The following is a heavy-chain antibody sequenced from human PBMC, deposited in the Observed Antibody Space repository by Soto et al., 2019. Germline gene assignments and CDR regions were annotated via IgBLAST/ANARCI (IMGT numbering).Heavy chain of an antibody. CDR3: TKGGHVDA. Sequence: EVQLVESGGGLVQPGGSLRLSCAASGFMFSNFWMTWVRQAPGKGLEWVANIKQGGGEKHYVDSVEGRFTISRDNAKNSLYLQMNSLRAEDTAVYYCTKGGHVDAWGQGTLVTVAS. J-gene: IGHJ5*02. V-gene: IGHV3-7*01. CDR1: GFMFSNFW. CDR2: IKQGGGEK. D-gene: IGHD3-16*01.